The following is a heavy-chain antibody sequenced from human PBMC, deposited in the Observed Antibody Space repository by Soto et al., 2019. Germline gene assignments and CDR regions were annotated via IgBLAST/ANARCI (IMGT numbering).Heavy chain of an antibody. CDR1: GFTFSSYS. CDR3: ARVRYYGSGSYWNYYYYGMDV. D-gene: IGHD3-10*01. CDR2: ISSSSSYI. J-gene: IGHJ6*02. Sequence: GGSLRLSCAASGFTFSSYSMNWVRQAPGKGLEWVSSISSSSSYIYYADSVKGRFTISRDNAKNSLYLQMNSLRAEDTAVYYCARVRYYGSGSYWNYYYYGMDVWRQGTTVTVSS. V-gene: IGHV3-21*01.